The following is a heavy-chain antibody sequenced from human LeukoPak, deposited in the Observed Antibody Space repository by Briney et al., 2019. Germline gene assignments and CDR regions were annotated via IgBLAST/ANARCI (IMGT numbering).Heavy chain of an antibody. CDR3: ARVLTGTPAGGY. D-gene: IGHD1-20*01. CDR1: GYTFTSYD. CDR2: MNPNSGNT. Sequence: ASVKVSCKASGYTFTSYDINWVRQATGQGLEWMGWMNPNSGNTGYAQKFQGRVTMTRNTSISTAYMELSNLRSEDTAVYYCARVLTGTPAGGYWGQGTLVTVSS. J-gene: IGHJ4*02. V-gene: IGHV1-8*01.